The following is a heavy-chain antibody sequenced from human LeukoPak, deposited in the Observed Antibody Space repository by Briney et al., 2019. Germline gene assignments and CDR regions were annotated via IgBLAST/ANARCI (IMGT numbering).Heavy chain of an antibody. CDR3: ARNYGSGSYYRK. CDR2: ISSSSSYI. CDR1: GFTFSSYS. D-gene: IGHD3-10*01. V-gene: IGHV3-21*01. J-gene: IGHJ4*02. Sequence: GGSLRLSCAASGFTFSSYSTNWVRQAPGKGLEWVSSISSSSSYIYYADSVKGRFTISRDNAKNSLYLQMNSLRAEDTAVYYCARNYGSGSYYRKWGQGTLVTVSS.